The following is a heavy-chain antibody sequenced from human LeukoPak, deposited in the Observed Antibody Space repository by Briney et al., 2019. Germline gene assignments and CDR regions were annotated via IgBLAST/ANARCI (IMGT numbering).Heavy chain of an antibody. J-gene: IGHJ4*02. CDR3: ARVTGGRWLPTYFDY. D-gene: IGHD5-24*01. V-gene: IGHV4-31*03. CDR1: GGSISRGGYH. Sequence: TLSLTCTVSGGSISRGGYHWDWIRQHPGKGLEWIGYIYYSGSTYYNPSLKSRVTISVDTSKNQFSLKLSSVTAADTAVYYCARVTGGRWLPTYFDYWGQGTLVTVSS. CDR2: IYYSGST.